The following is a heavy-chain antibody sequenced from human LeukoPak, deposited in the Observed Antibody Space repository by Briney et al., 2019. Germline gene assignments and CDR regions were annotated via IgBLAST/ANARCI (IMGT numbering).Heavy chain of an antibody. CDR2: FDPEDGET. CDR3: VPLPYGDYETSFDY. J-gene: IGHJ4*02. V-gene: IGHV1-24*01. CDR1: GYTLTELS. Sequence: ASVKVSCKVSGYTLTELSMHWVREAPGKGLEWMGGFDPEDGETIYAQKFQGRVTMTEDTSTDTAYMELSSLRSEDTAVYYCVPLPYGDYETSFDYWGQGTLVTVSS. D-gene: IGHD4-17*01.